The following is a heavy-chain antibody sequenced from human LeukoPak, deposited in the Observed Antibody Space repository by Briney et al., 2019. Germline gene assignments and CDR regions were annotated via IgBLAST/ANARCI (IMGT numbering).Heavy chain of an antibody. D-gene: IGHD6-13*01. Sequence: PETLSLTCTVSGGSISSSSYYWGWIRQPPGKGLEWIGSIYYSGSTYYNPSLKSRVTISVDTSKNQFSLKLSSVTAADTAVYYCARVGRYRAAAGHWGQGTLVTVSS. CDR3: ARVGRYRAAAGH. CDR2: IYYSGST. V-gene: IGHV4-39*07. CDR1: GGSISSSSYY. J-gene: IGHJ1*01.